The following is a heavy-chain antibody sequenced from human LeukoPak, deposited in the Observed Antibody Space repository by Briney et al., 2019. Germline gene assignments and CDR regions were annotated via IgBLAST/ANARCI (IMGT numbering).Heavy chain of an antibody. J-gene: IGHJ4*02. CDR2: ISYDQSHK. CDR1: GFRFSRHS. CDR3: AGVSGSYYGYLDS. V-gene: IGHV3-30*04. Sequence: GRSLRLSCAASGFRFSRHSLHWVRQAPGKGLDWVALISYDQSHKYYSDSVKGRFTISRDSSNETVFLQMNTLRPEDTAVYYCAGVSGSYYGYLDSWGQGTLVTVSS. D-gene: IGHD1-26*01.